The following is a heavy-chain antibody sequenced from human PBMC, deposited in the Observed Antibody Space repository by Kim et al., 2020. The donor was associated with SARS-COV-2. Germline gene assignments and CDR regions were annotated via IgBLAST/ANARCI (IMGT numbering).Heavy chain of an antibody. J-gene: IGHJ6*02. Sequence: GGSLRLSCAASGFSFRSYGIHWVRQAPGKGLEWVAVMSYDGSQRYYANTVKGRFTISRDNSKNTLNLQMNSLRAEDTAVYYCAKDFGDYYGSGNYLYYFYGMDVWGQGTTVTVSS. D-gene: IGHD3-10*01. V-gene: IGHV3-30*18. CDR2: MSYDGSQR. CDR3: AKDFGDYYGSGNYLYYFYGMDV. CDR1: GFSFRSYG.